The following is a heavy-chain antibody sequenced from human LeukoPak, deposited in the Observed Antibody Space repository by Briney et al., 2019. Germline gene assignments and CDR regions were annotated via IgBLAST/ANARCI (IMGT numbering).Heavy chain of an antibody. CDR2: VSYDGSDK. Sequence: GGSLRLSCATSGFTFRSHAMHWVRQSPGKGLEWVALVSYDGSDKYYADSVKGRFTISRDNSKNTLYLQMGSLRAEDTAVYHCAREQYYYGSGSYYALDYWGQGTLVTVSS. CDR3: AREQYYYGSGSYYALDY. D-gene: IGHD3-10*01. CDR1: GFTFRSHA. V-gene: IGHV3-30*04. J-gene: IGHJ4*02.